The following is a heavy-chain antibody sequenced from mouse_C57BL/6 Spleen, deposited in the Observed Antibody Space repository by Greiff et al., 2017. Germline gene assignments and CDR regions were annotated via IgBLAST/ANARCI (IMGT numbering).Heavy chain of an antibody. D-gene: IGHD2-2*01. CDR2: IDPETGGT. CDR3: TRLDGYALDD. Sequence: QVQLQQSGAELVRPGASVTLSCKASGYTFTDYEMHWVKQTPVHGLEWIGAIDPETGGTAYNQKFKGKAILTADKSSSTAYMQLRSLTSEDSAVYYCTRLDGYALDDWGQGTTLTVSS. CDR1: GYTFTDYE. J-gene: IGHJ2*01. V-gene: IGHV1-15*01.